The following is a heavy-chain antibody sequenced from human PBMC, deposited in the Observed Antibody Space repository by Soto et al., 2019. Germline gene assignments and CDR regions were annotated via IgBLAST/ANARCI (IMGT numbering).Heavy chain of an antibody. Sequence: QPGGSLRIACAASGFTFSSYAIHWVRQAPGKGLEWVAVISYDGSNKYYADSVKGRFTISRDNSKNTLYLQMNSLRAEDTAVYYCARDYDFWSGYSSLYYYYYGMDVWGQGTTVTVSS. CDR2: ISYDGSNK. J-gene: IGHJ6*02. CDR3: ARDYDFWSGYSSLYYYYYGMDV. CDR1: GFTFSSYA. D-gene: IGHD3-3*01. V-gene: IGHV3-30-3*01.